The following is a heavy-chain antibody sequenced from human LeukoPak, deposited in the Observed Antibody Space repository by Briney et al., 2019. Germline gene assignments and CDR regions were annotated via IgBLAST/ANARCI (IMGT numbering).Heavy chain of an antibody. D-gene: IGHD5-24*01. CDR2: IYYSGST. CDR3: ARLRDGYNYDY. V-gene: IGHV4-39*01. Sequence: LETLSLTCTVSGGSISSSSYYWGWIRQPPGKGLEWIGSIYYSGSTYYNLSLKSRVTISVDTSKNQFSLKLSSVTAADTAVYYCARLRDGYNYDYWGQGTLVTVSS. J-gene: IGHJ4*02. CDR1: GGSISSSSYY.